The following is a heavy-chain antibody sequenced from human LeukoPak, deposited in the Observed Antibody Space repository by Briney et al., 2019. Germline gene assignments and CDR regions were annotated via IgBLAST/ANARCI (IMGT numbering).Heavy chain of an antibody. D-gene: IGHD3-22*01. CDR2: INPSGGSR. J-gene: IGHJ3*02. Sequence: ASVKVSRKASGYTFTSYYIQWVRQSPGQGLGWRGVINPSGGSRSYAQKFQGRVTMTRDTSTSTVYMELTSMRSEDTAVYYCARERVGEYYDSSGYPPRDAFDIWGQGTMVTVSS. V-gene: IGHV1-46*01. CDR1: GYTFTSYY. CDR3: ARERVGEYYDSSGYPPRDAFDI.